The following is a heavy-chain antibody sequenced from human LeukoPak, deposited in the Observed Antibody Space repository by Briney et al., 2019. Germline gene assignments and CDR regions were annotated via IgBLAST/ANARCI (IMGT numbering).Heavy chain of an antibody. CDR1: GGSISSSSYY. CDR2: IYYSGST. J-gene: IGHJ4*02. CDR3: ARTAMVTY. Sequence: SETLSLTCTVSGGSISSSSYYWGWIRQPPGKGLEWIGSIYYSGSTYYNPSPKSRVTISVDTSKNQFSLKLSSVTAADTAVYYCARTAMVTYWGQGTLVTVSS. D-gene: IGHD5-18*01. V-gene: IGHV4-39*01.